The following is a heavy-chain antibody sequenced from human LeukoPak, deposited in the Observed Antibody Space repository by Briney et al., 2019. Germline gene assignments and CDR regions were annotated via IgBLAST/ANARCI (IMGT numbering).Heavy chain of an antibody. V-gene: IGHV5-51*01. D-gene: IGHD2-8*01. Sequence: GESLKISCKGSDYNFATYWIGWVRQQPGKGLEWMGIIYPSDSDTRYSPSFQGQVIISVDKSIDTAYLQWNSLKASDTAIYYCVRKVYCTTARCHYGLDVWGQGTTVTVSS. CDR3: VRKVYCTTARCHYGLDV. J-gene: IGHJ6*02. CDR2: IYPSDSDT. CDR1: DYNFATYW.